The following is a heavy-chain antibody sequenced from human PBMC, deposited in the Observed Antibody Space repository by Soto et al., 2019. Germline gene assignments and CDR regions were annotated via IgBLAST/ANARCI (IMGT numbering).Heavy chain of an antibody. D-gene: IGHD3-10*01. Sequence: QVQLVQSGAEVKKPGASVKVSCKASGYTFTSYGISWVRQAPGQGLEWMGWISAYNGNTNYAQKLQGRVTMTTDTSTSTAYMELRSLRSDDTAVYYCARAGMVRDLYYSSGMDVWGQGTTVTVSS. J-gene: IGHJ6*02. CDR3: ARAGMVRDLYYSSGMDV. V-gene: IGHV1-18*01. CDR2: ISAYNGNT. CDR1: GYTFTSYG.